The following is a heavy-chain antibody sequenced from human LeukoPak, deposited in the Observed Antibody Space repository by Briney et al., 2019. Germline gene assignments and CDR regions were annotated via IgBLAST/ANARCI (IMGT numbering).Heavy chain of an antibody. CDR2: IYQSGST. J-gene: IGHJ6*02. V-gene: IGHV4-39*01. CDR3: ARGIAAAPLYYYYGMDV. CDR1: GGSISSSSYY. Sequence: SETLSLTCTVSGGSISSSSYYWGWIRQPPGKGLEWIGSIYQSGSTYYNPSLKSRVTISVDTSKNQFSLKLSSVTAADTAVYYCARGIAAAPLYYYYGMDVWGQGTTVTVSS. D-gene: IGHD6-13*01.